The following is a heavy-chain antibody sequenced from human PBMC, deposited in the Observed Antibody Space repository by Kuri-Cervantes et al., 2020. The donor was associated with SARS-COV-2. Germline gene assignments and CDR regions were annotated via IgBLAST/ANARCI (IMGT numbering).Heavy chain of an antibody. CDR2: ISWNSGSI. D-gene: IGHD7-27*01. J-gene: IGHJ4*02. CDR3: ARDLRLGKSLDY. Sequence: GGSLRLSCAASGFTFADYAMHWVRQAPGKGLEWVSGISWNSGSIGYADSVKGRFTISRDNAKNSLYLQMSSLRAEGTAVYYCARDLRLGKSLDYWGQGTLVTVSS. CDR1: GFTFADYA. V-gene: IGHV3-9*01.